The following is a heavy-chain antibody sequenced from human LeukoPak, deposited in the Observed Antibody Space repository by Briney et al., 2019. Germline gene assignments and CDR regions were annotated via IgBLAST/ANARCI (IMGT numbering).Heavy chain of an antibody. V-gene: IGHV3-48*02. J-gene: IGHJ4*02. CDR2: ISSSSSTI. D-gene: IGHD6-19*01. Sequence: GGSLRLSCAASGFTFSSYSMNWVRQAPGKGLEWVSYISSSSSTIYYTDSVKGRFTISRDNAKNSLYLQMNSLRDEDTAVYYCARAGSSGWYLPLPDYWGQGTLVTVSS. CDR3: ARAGSSGWYLPLPDY. CDR1: GFTFSSYS.